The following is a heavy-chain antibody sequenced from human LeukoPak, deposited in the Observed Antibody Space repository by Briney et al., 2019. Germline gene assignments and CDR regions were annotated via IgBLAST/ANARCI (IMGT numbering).Heavy chain of an antibody. D-gene: IGHD6-6*01. CDR2: MYYSGSI. CDR3: ARLAALRGFYYYMDV. Sequence: PSETLSLTCSVSGGSFSSYYWSWIRQPPGKGLEWIGYMYYSGSINYNPSLESRVTISVDTSKNQFFLRLSSVTAADTAVYYCARLAALRGFYYYMDVWGKGATVTVSS. V-gene: IGHV4-59*08. J-gene: IGHJ6*03. CDR1: GGSFSSYY.